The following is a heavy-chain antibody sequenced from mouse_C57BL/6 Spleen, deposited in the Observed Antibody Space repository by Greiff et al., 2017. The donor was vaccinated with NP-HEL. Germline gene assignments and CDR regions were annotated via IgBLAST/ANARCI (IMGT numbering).Heavy chain of an antibody. CDR3: AREGWDGHLND. CDR2: IYPSDSAT. V-gene: IGHV1-61*01. Sequence: QVQLQQPGAELARPGSSVKLSCKASGYTFTSYWMDWVKQRPGQGLEWIGNIYPSDSATHYNPKFKDKATLTVDKSSSTAYMQLSSLTSEDSAVYYCAREGWDGHLNDWGQGTTLTVSS. J-gene: IGHJ2*01. D-gene: IGHD3-3*01. CDR1: GYTFTSYW.